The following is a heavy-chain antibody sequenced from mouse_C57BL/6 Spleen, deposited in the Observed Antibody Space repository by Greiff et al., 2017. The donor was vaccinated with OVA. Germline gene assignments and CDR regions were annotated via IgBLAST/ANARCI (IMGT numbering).Heavy chain of an antibody. D-gene: IGHD2-2*01. Sequence: VQLQQPGAELVKPGASVKVSCKASGYTFTSYWMHWVKQRPGQGLEWIGRIHPSDSDTNYNQKFKGKATLTVDKSSSTAYMQLSILTSEDSAVYYCAIWGVYGYDGLGFAYWGQGTLVTVSA. J-gene: IGHJ3*01. CDR1: GYTFTSYW. V-gene: IGHV1-74*01. CDR3: AIWGVYGYDGLGFAY. CDR2: IHPSDSDT.